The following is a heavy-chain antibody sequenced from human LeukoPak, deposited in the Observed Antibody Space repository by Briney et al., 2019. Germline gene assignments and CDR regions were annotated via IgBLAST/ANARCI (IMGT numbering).Heavy chain of an antibody. D-gene: IGHD1-26*01. CDR1: GGSISSYY. J-gene: IGHJ4*02. CDR2: IYYSGST. Sequence: SETLSLTCTVSGGSISSYYWSWIRQPPGKGLEWIGYIYYSGSTNYNPSLKSRVTISVDTSKNQFSLQLNSVTPEDTAVYYCARIVGATADSWGQGTLVTVSS. V-gene: IGHV4-59*12. CDR3: ARIVGATADS.